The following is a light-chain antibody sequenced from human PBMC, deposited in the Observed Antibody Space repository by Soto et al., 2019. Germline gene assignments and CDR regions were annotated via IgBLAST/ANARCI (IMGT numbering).Light chain of an antibody. Sequence: DIQMTQSPSTLSGSVGDRVTITCRASQSISIWLAWYQQKPGKAPKILIYKASSLESGVPSRFSGSGSGTEFTLTISSLQPDDFATYYCQQYNSYSGTFGQGTKVDIK. CDR1: QSISIW. V-gene: IGKV1-5*03. J-gene: IGKJ1*01. CDR3: QQYNSYSGT. CDR2: KAS.